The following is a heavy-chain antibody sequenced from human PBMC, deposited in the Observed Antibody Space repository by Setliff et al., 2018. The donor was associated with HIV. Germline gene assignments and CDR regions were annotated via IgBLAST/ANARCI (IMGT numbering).Heavy chain of an antibody. CDR2: ITPSGAT. D-gene: IGHD5-18*01. CDR1: GGSISSGHY. V-gene: IGHV4-34*01. J-gene: IGHJ5*02. CDR3: SNWNTTIDEDA. Sequence: SETLSLTCAVSGGSISSGHYWGWFRQPPGKGLEWIGEITPSGATNYLPSLKSRVTMSLDTSKNQFSLKMTSVTAADTALYYCSNWNTTIDEDAWGQGTLVTVSS.